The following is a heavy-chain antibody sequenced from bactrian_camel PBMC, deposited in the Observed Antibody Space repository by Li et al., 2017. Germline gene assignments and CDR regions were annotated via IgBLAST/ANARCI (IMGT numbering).Heavy chain of an antibody. D-gene: IGHD6*01. CDR3: AVDFRRDVVVVIPATELFRY. CDR2: IDSNGIT. J-gene: IGHJ6*01. Sequence: QVQLVESGGGSVQAGGSLRLSCVASIYTYSSYCMGWFRLGPGKEREGVAAIDSNGITSYADSVKGRFTISKDNTKNILYLHMNNLKPEDTATYICAVDFRRDVVVVIPATELFRYYGQGTQVTVS. CDR1: IYTYSSYC. V-gene: IGHV3S26*01.